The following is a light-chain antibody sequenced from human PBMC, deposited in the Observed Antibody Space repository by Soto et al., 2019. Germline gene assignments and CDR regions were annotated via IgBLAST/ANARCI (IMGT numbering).Light chain of an antibody. V-gene: IGLV4-60*02. CDR2: LEGSGSY. CDR1: SGHSSYI. J-gene: IGLJ3*02. CDR3: ETWDGNTWV. Sequence: VVTQSSSASASLGSSVKLTCTLSSGHSSYIIAWHQQQPGKAPRYLMKLEGSGSYNKGSGVPDRFSGSSSGADRYLTISNLQFEDEADYYCETWDGNTWVFGGGTKLTVL.